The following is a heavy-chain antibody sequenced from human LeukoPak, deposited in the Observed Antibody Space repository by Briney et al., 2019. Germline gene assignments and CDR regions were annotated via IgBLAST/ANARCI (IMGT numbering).Heavy chain of an antibody. Sequence: SSQTLSLTCTVSGGSISSGGYYWSWIRQHPGEGPEWIGYIYYSGSTYYNPSLKSRVTISVDTSKNQFSLKLSSVTAADTAVYYCARDSRVHPSIYYFDYWGQGTLVTVSS. CDR3: ARDSRVHPSIYYFDY. CDR1: GGSISSGGYY. D-gene: IGHD5-24*01. CDR2: IYYSGST. J-gene: IGHJ4*02. V-gene: IGHV4-31*03.